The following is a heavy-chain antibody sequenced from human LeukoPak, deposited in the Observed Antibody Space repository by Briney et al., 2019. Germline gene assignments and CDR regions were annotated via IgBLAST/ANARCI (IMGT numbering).Heavy chain of an antibody. V-gene: IGHV3-30*03. CDR2: ISYDGSNR. J-gene: IGHJ4*02. CDR3: ARDSNYYDSSSYYGTDY. Sequence: GGSLRLSCAASGFTFSSHGMHWVRQAPGKGLEWVASISYDGSNRHYADSVKGRFTISRDNAKNSLYLQMNSLRAEDTAVYYCARDSNYYDSSSYYGTDYWGQGTLVTVSS. D-gene: IGHD3-22*01. CDR1: GFTFSSHG.